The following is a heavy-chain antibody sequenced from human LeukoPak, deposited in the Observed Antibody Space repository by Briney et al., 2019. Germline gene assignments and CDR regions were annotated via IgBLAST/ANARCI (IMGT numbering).Heavy chain of an antibody. CDR1: GYTFDDEY. D-gene: IGHD5-12*01. CDR2: INPKNGDT. CDR3: ARRVQKLVATSWFDP. V-gene: IGHV1-2*02. J-gene: IGHJ5*02. Sequence: ASVKVSCKASGYTFDDEYIHWVRQAPGLGLEWMGWINPKNGDTNYAQKFQGSVTMTRDTSISTAYMELRRLKSDDSAVYYCARRVQKLVATSWFDPWGQGTLVTVSS.